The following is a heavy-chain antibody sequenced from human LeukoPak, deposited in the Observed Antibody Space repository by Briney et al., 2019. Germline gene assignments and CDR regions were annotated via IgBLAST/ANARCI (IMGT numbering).Heavy chain of an antibody. J-gene: IGHJ4*02. CDR1: GDSVSSGSYC. D-gene: IGHD6-19*01. CDR2: IYYSGST. CDR3: ARIAVSSGWGYFDY. V-gene: IGHV4-61*01. Sequence: SETLSLTCTVSGDSVSSGSYCWSWIRQPPGKGLEWIGYIYYSGSTNYNPSLKSRVTISVDTSKNQFSLKLSSVTAADTAVYYCARIAVSSGWGYFDYWGQGTLVTASS.